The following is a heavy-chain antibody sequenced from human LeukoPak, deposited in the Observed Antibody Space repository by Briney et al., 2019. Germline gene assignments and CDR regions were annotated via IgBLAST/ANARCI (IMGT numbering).Heavy chain of an antibody. CDR2: IRGSSSSSDGGAT. J-gene: IGHJ4*02. D-gene: IGHD2-2*02. CDR3: AKGTGSDSWYTDY. Sequence: GGSLRLSCTASGFTFRTYSMNWVRQAPGRGLEWVSYIRGSSSSSDGGATQYADSVKGRFTISRDNEKNSLYLQMNSLRDEDTAVYYCAKGTGSDSWYTDYWGQGTLVSVSS. CDR1: GFTFRTYS. V-gene: IGHV3-48*02.